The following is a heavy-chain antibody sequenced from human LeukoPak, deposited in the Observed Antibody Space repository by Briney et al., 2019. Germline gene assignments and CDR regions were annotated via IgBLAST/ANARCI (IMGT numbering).Heavy chain of an antibody. CDR2: IGWNSGSR. V-gene: IGHV3-9*03. CDR3: AKASGYSFGHFDY. J-gene: IGHJ4*02. D-gene: IGHD5-18*01. CDR1: GFTFSSYS. Sequence: GGSLRLSCAASGFTFSSYSMNWVRQAPGEGLEWVSGIGWNSGSRDYADSVKGRFTISRDNAKNSLYLQMNDLRAEDMALYYCAKASGYSFGHFDYWGQGTLVTVSS.